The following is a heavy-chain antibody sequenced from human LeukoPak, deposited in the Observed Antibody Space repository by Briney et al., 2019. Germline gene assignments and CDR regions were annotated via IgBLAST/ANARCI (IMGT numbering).Heavy chain of an antibody. CDR2: IGTAGDT. V-gene: IGHV3-13*01. J-gene: IGHJ4*02. CDR3: ARGPGDYYFDY. D-gene: IGHD2-21*01. Sequence: PAGGSLRLSCAASGFTFSSHDMHWVRQATGKGLEWVSAIGTAGDTYYPGSVKGRFTISRENAKNSLYLQMNSLRAGDTAVYYCARGPGDYYFDYWGQGTLVTVSS. CDR1: GFTFSSHD.